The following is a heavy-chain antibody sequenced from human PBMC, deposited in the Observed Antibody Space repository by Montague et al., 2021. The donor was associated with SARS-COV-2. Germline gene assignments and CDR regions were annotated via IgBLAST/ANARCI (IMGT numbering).Heavy chain of an antibody. CDR2: IYYSGST. V-gene: IGHV4-59*01. J-gene: IGHJ4*02. CDR1: GGSISTYH. D-gene: IGHD2-15*01. CDR3: ASPGGYCTGGSCYYVY. Sequence: SETLSLTCSVSGGSISTYHWSWIRQPPGKGLEWIGYIYYSGSTNYNPSLKSRATISIDTSKNQFSLELSSATAADMAVYYCASPGGYCTGGSCYYVYWGQGTLVTVSS.